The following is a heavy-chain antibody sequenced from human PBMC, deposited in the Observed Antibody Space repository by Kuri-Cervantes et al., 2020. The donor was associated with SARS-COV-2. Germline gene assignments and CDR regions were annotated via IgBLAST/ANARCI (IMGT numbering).Heavy chain of an antibody. CDR2: IRVSNGNT. J-gene: IGHJ3*02. Sequence: ASVTVSCKGYGYTVSSYGIAWVRQAPGQGLEWMAWIRVSNGNTNSAQKFQARVAMTTDTSTNTVLMELRSLRSDDTAVYYCARSYYGGYSDGFDIWGQGTLVTVSS. V-gene: IGHV1-18*04. CDR3: ARSYYGGYSDGFDI. D-gene: IGHD2-21*01. CDR1: GYTVSSYG.